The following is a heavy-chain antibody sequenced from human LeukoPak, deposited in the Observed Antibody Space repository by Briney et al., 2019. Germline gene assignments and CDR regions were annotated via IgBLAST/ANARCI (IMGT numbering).Heavy chain of an antibody. Sequence: PGGSLRLSCAASGFTFSSYAMSWVRQAPGKGLEWVSAISGGGGSTYYVDSVRGRFTISRDNSRNTLYLQMNSLRAEDTAVYYCAKRPGGSSSWYPIDYWGQGTLVTVSS. V-gene: IGHV3-23*01. CDR2: ISGGGGST. CDR1: GFTFSSYA. J-gene: IGHJ4*02. CDR3: AKRPGGSSSWYPIDY. D-gene: IGHD6-13*01.